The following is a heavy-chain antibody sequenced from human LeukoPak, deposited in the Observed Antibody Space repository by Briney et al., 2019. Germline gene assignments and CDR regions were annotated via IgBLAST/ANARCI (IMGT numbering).Heavy chain of an antibody. Sequence: GRSLRLSCAASGFTFSSYAMHWVRQAPGKGLEWVAVISYDGSNKYYADSVKGRFTISRDNSKNTLYLQMNSLGAEDTAVYYCARTLSQLLAFDYWGQGTLVTVSS. CDR3: ARTLSQLLAFDY. CDR2: ISYDGSNK. CDR1: GFTFSSYA. V-gene: IGHV3-30-3*01. D-gene: IGHD2-2*01. J-gene: IGHJ4*02.